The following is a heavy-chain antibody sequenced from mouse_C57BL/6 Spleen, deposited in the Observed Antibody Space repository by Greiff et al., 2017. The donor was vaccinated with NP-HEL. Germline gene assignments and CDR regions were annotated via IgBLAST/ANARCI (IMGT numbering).Heavy chain of an antibody. CDR2: INPSSGYT. V-gene: IGHV1-4*01. D-gene: IGHD2-4*01. CDR3: ASYDYDFAWFAY. CDR1: GYTFTSYT. J-gene: IGHJ3*01. Sequence: VQLQQSGAELARPGASVKMSCKASGYTFTSYTMHWVKQRPGQGLEWIGYINPSSGYTKYNQKFKDKATLTADKSSSTAYMQLSSLTSEDSAVYYCASYDYDFAWFAYWGQGTLVTVSA.